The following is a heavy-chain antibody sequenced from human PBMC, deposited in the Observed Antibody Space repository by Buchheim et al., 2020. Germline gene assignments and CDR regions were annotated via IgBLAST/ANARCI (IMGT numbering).Heavy chain of an antibody. CDR2: IIPILNKV. CDR1: GGTFSSNT. CDR3: VRGWGRGYFDS. J-gene: IGHJ4*02. D-gene: IGHD7-27*01. Sequence: QVQLVQSGAEVKKPGSSVKVSCKASGGTFSSNTIYWVRQAPGQGLEWMGRIIPILNKVDYAQRFQGTVTIRADKSTNIVYMELSSLRSEDTALYFCVRGWGRGYFDSWGQGTL. V-gene: IGHV1-69*04.